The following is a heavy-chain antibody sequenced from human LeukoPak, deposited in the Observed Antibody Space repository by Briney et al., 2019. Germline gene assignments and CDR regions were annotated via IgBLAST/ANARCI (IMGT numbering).Heavy chain of an antibody. Sequence: ASVKVSCKVSGSTLGDLSIHWVRQAPGKGLEYVGGSDPEDGETFHAQNFQGRVTMTEDTSIDTAYMELSSLRSEDTAVYYCVADRARLFWYFDLWGRGTLVTVSS. V-gene: IGHV1-24*01. J-gene: IGHJ2*01. CDR1: GSTLGDLS. CDR3: VADRARLFWYFDL. D-gene: IGHD6-6*01. CDR2: SDPEDGET.